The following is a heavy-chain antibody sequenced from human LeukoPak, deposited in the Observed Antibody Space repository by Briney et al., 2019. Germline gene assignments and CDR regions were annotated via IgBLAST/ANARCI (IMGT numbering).Heavy chain of an antibody. CDR1: GGSISSYY. D-gene: IGHD6-13*01. CDR3: ASGYSSSWYNWFDP. Sequence: SETLSLTCTVSGGSISSYYWSWIRQPPGKGLEWIGYIYYSGSTNYNPSLKSRVTISVDTSKNQFSLKLSSVTAADTAVYYCASGYSSSWYNWFDPWGQGTLVTVSS. V-gene: IGHV4-59*01. CDR2: IYYSGST. J-gene: IGHJ5*02.